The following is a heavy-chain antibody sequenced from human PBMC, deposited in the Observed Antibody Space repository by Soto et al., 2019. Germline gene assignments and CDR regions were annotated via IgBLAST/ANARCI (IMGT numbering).Heavy chain of an antibody. CDR1: GFTFSNFG. CDR2: ISRSSTTI. D-gene: IGHD1-1*01. V-gene: IGHV3-48*01. J-gene: IGHJ4*02. CDR3: ATSFITTIGTTA. Sequence: EVQLVESGGGLVQPGGSLRLSCEASGFTFSNFGINWVRQAPGKRLAWVSHISRSSTTIYYAESVKGRFTISRDNAKNSLYLQMSVLRGEHAAVYYWATSFITTIGTTAWGQGTLVTVSS.